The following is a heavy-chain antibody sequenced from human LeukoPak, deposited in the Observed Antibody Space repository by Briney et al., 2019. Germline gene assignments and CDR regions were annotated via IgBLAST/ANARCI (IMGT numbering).Heavy chain of an antibody. Sequence: GGSLRLSCAASGFTFSSYAMSWVRQAPGKGLEWVSVIYGAGAAITYHIESVKGRFTISRDNSRNTIYLQMNGLRAEDTAIYYCARDLGDWGQGTLVTVSS. CDR3: ARDLGD. V-gene: IGHV3-23*03. CDR2: IYGAGAAIT. CDR1: GFTFSSYA. J-gene: IGHJ4*02.